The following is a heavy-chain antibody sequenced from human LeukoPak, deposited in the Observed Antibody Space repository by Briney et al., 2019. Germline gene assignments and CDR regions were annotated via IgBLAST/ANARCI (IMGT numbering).Heavy chain of an antibody. Sequence: SETLSLTCIVSGGSISSSSYYWGWIRQPPGKGLEWIGSIYYSGSTYYNPSLKSRVTISVDTSKNQFSLKLSSVTAADTAVYYCARVLNRRVPAASLDPWGQGTLVTVSS. CDR3: ARVLNRRVPAASLDP. CDR1: GGSISSSSYY. J-gene: IGHJ5*02. V-gene: IGHV4-39*07. CDR2: IYYSGST. D-gene: IGHD2-2*01.